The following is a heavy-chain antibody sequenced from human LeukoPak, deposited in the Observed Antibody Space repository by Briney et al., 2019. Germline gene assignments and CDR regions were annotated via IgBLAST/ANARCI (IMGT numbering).Heavy chain of an antibody. V-gene: IGHV4-39*07. Sequence: SETLSLTCTVSGGSINSGSYYWGWIRQPPGKGLEWIGSIYYSGSPNYNPSLKSRVTISVDTSKNQFSLKLSSVTAADTAVYYCARDYGIAAALGWFDPWGQGTLVTVSS. CDR1: GGSINSGSYY. D-gene: IGHD6-13*01. CDR2: IYYSGSP. J-gene: IGHJ5*02. CDR3: ARDYGIAAALGWFDP.